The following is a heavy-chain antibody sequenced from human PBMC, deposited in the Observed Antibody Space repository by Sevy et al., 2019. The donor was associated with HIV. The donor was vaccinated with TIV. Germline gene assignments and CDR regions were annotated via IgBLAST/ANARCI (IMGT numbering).Heavy chain of an antibody. CDR2: ISSSSSTI. Sequence: GGSVRLSCAASGFTFSSYSMNWVRQAPGKGLEWVSYISSSSSTIYYADSVKGRFTISRDNAKNSLYLQMNSLRAEDTAVYYCARSSFYYDSSGYPAAFDIWGQGTMVTVSS. CDR3: ARSSFYYDSSGYPAAFDI. D-gene: IGHD3-22*01. V-gene: IGHV3-48*01. J-gene: IGHJ3*02. CDR1: GFTFSSYS.